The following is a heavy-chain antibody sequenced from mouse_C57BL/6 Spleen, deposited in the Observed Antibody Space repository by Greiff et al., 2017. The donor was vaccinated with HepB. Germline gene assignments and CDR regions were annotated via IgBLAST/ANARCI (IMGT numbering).Heavy chain of an antibody. CDR1: GFTFSDYY. Sequence: EVQVVESGGGLVQPGGSLKLSCAASGFTFSDYYMYWVRQTPEKRLEWVAYISNGGGSTYYPDTVKGRFTISRDNAKNTLYLQMSRLKSEDTAMYYCARWWLLPYYAMDYWGQGTSVTVSS. CDR2: ISNGGGST. V-gene: IGHV5-12*01. J-gene: IGHJ4*01. CDR3: ARWWLLPYYAMDY. D-gene: IGHD2-3*01.